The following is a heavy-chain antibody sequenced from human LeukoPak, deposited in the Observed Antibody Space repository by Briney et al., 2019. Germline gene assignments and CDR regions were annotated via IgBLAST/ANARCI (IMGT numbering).Heavy chain of an antibody. CDR3: ARDGSSSWVSYYYGMDV. CDR1: GFTFSSNY. Sequence: GGSLGLSCAASGFTFSSNYMSWVRQAPGKGLEWVSVIYSGGSTYYADSVKGRFTISRDNSKNTLYLQMNSLRAEDTAVYYCARDGSSSWVSYYYGMDVWGQGTTVTVSS. D-gene: IGHD6-13*01. J-gene: IGHJ6*02. CDR2: IYSGGST. V-gene: IGHV3-53*01.